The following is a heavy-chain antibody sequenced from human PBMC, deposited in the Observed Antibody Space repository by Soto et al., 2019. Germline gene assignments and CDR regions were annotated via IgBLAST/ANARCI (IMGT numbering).Heavy chain of an antibody. V-gene: IGHV4-34*01. J-gene: IGHJ1*01. CDR3: ARYSSTWSKYLQH. D-gene: IGHD6-13*01. CDR2: INHGGSA. Sequence: VQLQQWGAGLLKTSETLSLTCAVYGGSFSGYYWSWIRQTPGKRLEWVGDINHGGSANYNPSLKSRGTFSLDLSKNQFSLKLNSVIAADTAVSYCARYSSTWSKYLQHWGRGSLVIVSS. CDR1: GGSFSGYY.